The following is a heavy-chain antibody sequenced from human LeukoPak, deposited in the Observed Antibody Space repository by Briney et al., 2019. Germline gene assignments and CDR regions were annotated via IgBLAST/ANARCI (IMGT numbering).Heavy chain of an antibody. Sequence: SQTLSLTCAISGDSVSSNSAAWNWIRQSPSRGLEWLGRTYYRSKWYNDYAVSVKSRITINPDTSKNQFSLLLNSVTPEDTAVYYCAKGGLLWFGESHYYGMDVWGQGTTVTVSS. J-gene: IGHJ6*02. CDR1: GDSVSSNSAA. D-gene: IGHD3-10*01. CDR3: AKGGLLWFGESHYYGMDV. V-gene: IGHV6-1*01. CDR2: TYYRSKWYN.